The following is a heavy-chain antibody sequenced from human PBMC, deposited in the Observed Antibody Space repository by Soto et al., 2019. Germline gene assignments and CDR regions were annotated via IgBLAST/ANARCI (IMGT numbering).Heavy chain of an antibody. CDR2: VSPDGSYT. CDR3: MRVEKVVVVVAEENYFDY. V-gene: IGHV3-74*01. CDR1: GFTFSSYW. Sequence: EVQLVESGGGLVQPGGSLRLSCAASGFTFSSYWMHWVRQAPGKGLVWVSRVSPDGSYTNYADSVKGRFTVSKDNAKNTLYLQMNSLRAEDAARYYCMRVEKVVVVVAEENYFDYWGQGTLVTVSS. D-gene: IGHD2-15*01. J-gene: IGHJ4*02.